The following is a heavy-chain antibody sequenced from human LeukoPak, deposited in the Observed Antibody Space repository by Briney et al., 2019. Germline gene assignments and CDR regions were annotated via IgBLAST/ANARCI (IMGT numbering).Heavy chain of an antibody. CDR2: IKQDGSEK. CDR1: GFTFSTYS. J-gene: IGHJ4*02. CDR3: ARVYYSGSGSYPFDY. V-gene: IGHV3-7*01. D-gene: IGHD3-10*01. Sequence: PVGSLTLSCAASGFTFSTYSMNWVRQAPGKGLEWVANIKQDGSEKYYLASVKGRFTISRKNAKEPLYLQMNSWIAEDTAVSYCARVYYSGSGSYPFDYGGRGTVVIVS.